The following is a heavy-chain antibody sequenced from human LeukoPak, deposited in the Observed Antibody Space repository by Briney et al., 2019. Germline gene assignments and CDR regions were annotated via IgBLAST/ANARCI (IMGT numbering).Heavy chain of an antibody. CDR3: ARHYKSTRTTVFDY. CDR2: INPSGGDT. CDR1: GYPFTTYY. Sequence: ASVKVSCKASGYPFTTYYIQWVRQAPGQGLEWMGFINPSGGDTSYAQKFQGRVTMTRDTSTTTVYMELSSLRSEDTAVYYCARHYKSTRTTVFDYWGQGTLVTVSS. J-gene: IGHJ4*02. D-gene: IGHD4-11*01. V-gene: IGHV1-46*01.